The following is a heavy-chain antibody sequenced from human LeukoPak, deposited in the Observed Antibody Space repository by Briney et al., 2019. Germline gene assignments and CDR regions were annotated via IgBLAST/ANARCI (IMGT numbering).Heavy chain of an antibody. CDR2: ISWNSGSI. CDR3: AKDIAGLGYCSSTSCYGGYYYYGMDV. CDR1: GFTFDDYA. V-gene: IGHV3-9*01. J-gene: IGHJ6*02. D-gene: IGHD2-2*01. Sequence: PGGSLRLSCAASGFTFDDYAMHWVRQAPGKGLEWVSGISWNSGSIGYADSVKGRFTISRDNAKNSLYLQMNSLRAEDTAMYYCAKDIAGLGYCSSTSCYGGYYYYGMDVWGQGTTVNVSS.